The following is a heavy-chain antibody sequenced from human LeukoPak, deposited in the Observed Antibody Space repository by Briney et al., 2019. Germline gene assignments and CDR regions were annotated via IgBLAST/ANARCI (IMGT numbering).Heavy chain of an antibody. CDR1: GFTFSSYE. CDR3: AKGDLDSPFDY. CDR2: ISSSGSTI. Sequence: GGSLRLSCAASGFTFSSYEMNWVRQAPGKGLEWVSYISSSGSTIYYADSVKGRFTISRDNAKNSLYLQMNSLRAEDTAVYYCAKGDLDSPFDYWGQGTLVTVSS. V-gene: IGHV3-48*03. J-gene: IGHJ4*02. D-gene: IGHD3-9*01.